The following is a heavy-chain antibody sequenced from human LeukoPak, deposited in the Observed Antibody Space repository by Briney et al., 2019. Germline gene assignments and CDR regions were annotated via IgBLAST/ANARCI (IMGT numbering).Heavy chain of an antibody. Sequence: PGGSLRLSCEGSGFTFSGPWMHWVRQTPGKGLVWVSRIKNDGSSTTYADSVKGRFTVSRDNAKNTLYLQMNSLRAEDTAVYYCAKVLNYYASGYFDYWGQGTLVTVSS. D-gene: IGHD3-10*01. CDR2: IKNDGSST. CDR3: AKVLNYYASGYFDY. J-gene: IGHJ4*02. CDR1: GFTFSGPW. V-gene: IGHV3-74*01.